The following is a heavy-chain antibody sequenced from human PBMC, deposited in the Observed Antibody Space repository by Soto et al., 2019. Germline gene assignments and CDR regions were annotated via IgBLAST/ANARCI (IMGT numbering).Heavy chain of an antibody. CDR1: GFSFGDYA. J-gene: IGHJ3*02. D-gene: IGHD4-17*01. CDR3: TGDNSNSGDYVRDAFDI. CDR2: IRSKAYAGTT. Sequence: EVQLVESGGGLVKPGRSLGLSYTSSGFSFGDYAMSWFRQAPGKGLEWVGVIRSKAYAGTTEYAASVKGRFTISRDCSKSIAYLQMNSLKTEDTAMFYCTGDNSNSGDYVRDAFDIWGQGTMVTVSS. V-gene: IGHV3-49*05.